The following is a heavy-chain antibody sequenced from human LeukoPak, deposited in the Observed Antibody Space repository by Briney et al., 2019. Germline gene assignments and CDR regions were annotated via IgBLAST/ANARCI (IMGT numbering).Heavy chain of an antibody. CDR1: GFSFRTSD. V-gene: IGHV3-13*01. CDR2: IGTVGDT. J-gene: IGHJ2*01. Sequence: SGGSLRLSCAASGFSFRTSDMHWVRQAPGKGLEWVSAIGTVGDTYYPGSVKGRFTISRDDAKNSLYLQMDNLRAGDTAIYYCTREGRSSNWADWYFDLWGRGTLVTASS. CDR3: TREGRSSNWADWYFDL. D-gene: IGHD6-13*01.